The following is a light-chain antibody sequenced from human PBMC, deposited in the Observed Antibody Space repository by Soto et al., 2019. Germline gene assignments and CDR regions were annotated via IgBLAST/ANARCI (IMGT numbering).Light chain of an antibody. Sequence: EIVLTQSPGTLSLSPGQRATLSCMASQRLSASDIAWYQQKPGQPPKFRIYGVSSKATGIPDRFSGSGSGTDFTLTISRLEPEDFAVYDCQQYGSSPLITFVQGTRLEIK. J-gene: IGKJ5*01. V-gene: IGKV3-20*01. CDR2: GVS. CDR1: QRLSASD. CDR3: QQYGSSPLIT.